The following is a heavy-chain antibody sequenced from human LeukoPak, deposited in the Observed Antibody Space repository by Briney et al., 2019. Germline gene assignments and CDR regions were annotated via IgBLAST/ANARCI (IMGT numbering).Heavy chain of an antibody. CDR1: GFTFSSYG. V-gene: IGHV3-30*18. CDR3: AKDRGWLWDLDDFDI. J-gene: IGHJ3*02. Sequence: PGGSLRLSCAASGFTFSSYGMHWVRQAPGKGLEWVAVISYDGSNKYYADSVKGRFTISRDNSKNTLYLQMNSLRAEDTAVYYCAKDRGWLWDLDDFDIWGQGTMVTVSS. CDR2: ISYDGSNK. D-gene: IGHD3-9*01.